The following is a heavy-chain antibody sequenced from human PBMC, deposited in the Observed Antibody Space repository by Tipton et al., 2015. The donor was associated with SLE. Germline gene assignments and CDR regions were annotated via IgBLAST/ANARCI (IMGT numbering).Heavy chain of an antibody. CDR2: TYYRSKWYN. J-gene: IGHJ6*03. D-gene: IGHD1-1*01. CDR1: GDSVSSNSAA. V-gene: IGHV6-1*01. CDR3: ARGDSNSNYYYYYMDV. Sequence: QLVQSGAEVKPSQTLSLTCAISGDSVSSNSAAWNWIRQSPSRGLEWLGRTYYRSKWYNDYAVSVKSRITINPDTSKNQFSLQLNSVTPEDTAVYYCARGDSNSNYYYYYMDVWGKGTTVTVSS.